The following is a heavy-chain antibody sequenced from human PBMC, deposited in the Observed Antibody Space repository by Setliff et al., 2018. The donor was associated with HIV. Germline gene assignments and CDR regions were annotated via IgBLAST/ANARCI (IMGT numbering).Heavy chain of an antibody. CDR2: IYTSGST. J-gene: IGHJ5*02. V-gene: IGHV4-61*02. CDR3: ARSYYYGSSGYSSRYWFDP. CDR1: GGSISSGSYY. Sequence: TSETLSLTCTVSGGSISSGSYYWNWIRQPAGKGLEWIGRIYTSGSTNYNPSLKSRVTISVDTSRNQFSLKLSSVTAADTAVYYCARSYYYGSSGYSSRYWFDPWGQGTLVTVSS. D-gene: IGHD3-22*01.